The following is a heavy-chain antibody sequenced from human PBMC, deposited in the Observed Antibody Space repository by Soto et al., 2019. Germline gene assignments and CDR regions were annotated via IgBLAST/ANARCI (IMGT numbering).Heavy chain of an antibody. CDR3: ARDGPYGMDI. CDR1: GYSISSGYN. J-gene: IGHJ6*02. CDR2: VYRTGST. Sequence: SETLSLTCAVSGYSISSGYNWGWIRQPPGKGLEWIGSVYRTGSTYYNSSLKSRVTISVDTSKNQFSLKLKDVTAADTAVYYCARDGPYGMDIWGQGTTVTVSS. V-gene: IGHV4-38-2*02.